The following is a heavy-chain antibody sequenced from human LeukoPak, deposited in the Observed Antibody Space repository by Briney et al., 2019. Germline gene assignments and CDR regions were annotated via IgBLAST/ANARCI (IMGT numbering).Heavy chain of an antibody. J-gene: IGHJ3*02. D-gene: IGHD3-9*01. Sequence: ASVKVSCKASGYTFTSYDLNWVRQATGQGLEWMGWMNPNSGNTGFAQKFQGRVTMTRNTSISTAYMELSSLRSEDTAVYYCATLLRYFDWSNDAIDIWGQGTTVTVSS. CDR2: MNPNSGNT. CDR3: ATLLRYFDWSNDAIDI. V-gene: IGHV1-8*01. CDR1: GYTFTSYD.